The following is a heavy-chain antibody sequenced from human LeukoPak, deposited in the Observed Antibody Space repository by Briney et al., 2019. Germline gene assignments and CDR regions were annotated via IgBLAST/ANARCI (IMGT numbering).Heavy chain of an antibody. CDR3: ARDPSRHFDY. J-gene: IGHJ4*01. V-gene: IGHV4-59*01. CDR1: GGSISSYY. Sequence: PSETLSLTCTVSGGSISSYYWSWIRQPPGKGLEWIGYIYYSGSSNYNPSLKSRVSMSVDTSKNQVSLKLSSVTAADTAVYYCARDPSRHFDYSGQGTLVTVSS. CDR2: IYYSGSS. D-gene: IGHD6-6*01.